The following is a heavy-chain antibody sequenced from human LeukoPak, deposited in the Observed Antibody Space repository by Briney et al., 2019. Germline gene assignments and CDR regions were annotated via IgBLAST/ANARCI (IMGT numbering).Heavy chain of an antibody. CDR2: IYDSGST. V-gene: IGHV4-59*08. CDR1: GGSMTNLY. J-gene: IGHJ4*02. D-gene: IGHD1-26*01. Sequence: SETLSLTCSVSGGSMTNLYWTWIRQPPGKGLEWIGDIYDSGSTRYNTSLESRVTISVDTSKNQFSLKLSSVTAADTAVFYCARHGAKWDLDYWGQGTLVTVSS. CDR3: ARHGAKWDLDY.